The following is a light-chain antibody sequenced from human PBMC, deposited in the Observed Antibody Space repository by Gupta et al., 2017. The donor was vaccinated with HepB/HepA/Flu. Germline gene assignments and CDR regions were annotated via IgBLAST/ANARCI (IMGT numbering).Light chain of an antibody. CDR1: SSDVGGYNY. Sequence: QSPLPPPASVSGSPGQSITISCTGTSSDVGGYNYVSWYQQHPGKAPKLMIYDVSNRPAGVSNRFSGSKSGNTASLTISGLQEEDEADYYCSSYTSSSTLVFGGGTKLTGL. CDR2: DVS. J-gene: IGLJ3*02. CDR3: SSYTSSSTLV. V-gene: IGLV2-14*03.